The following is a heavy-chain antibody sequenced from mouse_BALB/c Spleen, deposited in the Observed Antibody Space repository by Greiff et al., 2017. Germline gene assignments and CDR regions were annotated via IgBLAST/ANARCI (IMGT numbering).Heavy chain of an antibody. Sequence: DVKLVESGGDLVKPGGSLKLSCAASGFTFSSYGMSWVRQTPDKRLEWVATISSGGSYTYYPDSVKGRFTISRDNAKNTLYLQMSSLKSEDTAMYYCARHDDYPRYWGQGTTLTVSS. D-gene: IGHD2-3*01. V-gene: IGHV5-6*02. J-gene: IGHJ2*01. CDR3: ARHDDYPRY. CDR2: ISSGGSYT. CDR1: GFTFSSYG.